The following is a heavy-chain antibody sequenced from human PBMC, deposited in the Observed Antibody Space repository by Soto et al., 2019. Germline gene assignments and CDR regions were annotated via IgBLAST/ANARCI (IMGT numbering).Heavy chain of an antibody. D-gene: IGHD6-19*01. CDR2: VSHDGSNK. CDR3: ARVSIAVAGIAYYFGY. V-gene: IGHV3-30-3*01. CDR1: GFSFSSCA. Sequence: QVQLVESGGGVVQPRRSLRLSCAASGFSFSSCAMHWVRQAPGKGLEWVAVVSHDGSNKYYADSVKGRVTISRDNSINTVYLQMNSLRAEDTAVYFCARVSIAVAGIAYYFGYWGQGTLVTVSS. J-gene: IGHJ4*02.